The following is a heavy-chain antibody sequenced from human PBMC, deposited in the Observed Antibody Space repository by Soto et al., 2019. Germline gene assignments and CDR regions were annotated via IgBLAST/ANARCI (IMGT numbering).Heavy chain of an antibody. CDR3: AREGPTSLN. J-gene: IGHJ4*02. D-gene: IGHD2-2*01. V-gene: IGHV1-18*01. CDR1: GYTFTSYG. CDR2: IRAYNGNT. Sequence: QVQLVQSGAEVKKPGASVKVSCKASGYTFTSYGISWVRQAPGQGLEWMGWIRAYNGNTNYPQKLRGRVTMTTDTSTSTVYLELRSLRSDDTAVYSCAREGPTSLNWGQGTLVTVSS.